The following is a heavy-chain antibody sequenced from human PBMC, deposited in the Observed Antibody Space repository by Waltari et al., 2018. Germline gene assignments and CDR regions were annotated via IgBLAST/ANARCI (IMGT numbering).Heavy chain of an antibody. CDR1: GFTLSDYG. CDR2: ISYDETNK. CDR3: ARDTPDTGVFDY. J-gene: IGHJ4*02. V-gene: IGHV3-30*03. Sequence: QVQLVGSGGGVVQPGRSLRLSCAASGFTLSDYGMHWVRQCPGKGLEWVALISYDETNKYYADSVKGRFTISRDNSKNTLYLQMNSVRAEDTAIYYCARDTPDTGVFDYWGQGTLVTVSS. D-gene: IGHD3-10*01.